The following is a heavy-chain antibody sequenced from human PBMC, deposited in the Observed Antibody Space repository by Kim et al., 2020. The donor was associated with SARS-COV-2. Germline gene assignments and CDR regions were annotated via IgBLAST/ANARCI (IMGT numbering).Heavy chain of an antibody. Sequence: NGNQKYARSLQGRGTMTTDTPTSTAYMGLRSRRSDDTAVYYCARVPGYFDYWGQGTLVTVSS. CDR3: ARVPGYFDY. J-gene: IGHJ4*02. V-gene: IGHV1-18*01. CDR2: NGNQ.